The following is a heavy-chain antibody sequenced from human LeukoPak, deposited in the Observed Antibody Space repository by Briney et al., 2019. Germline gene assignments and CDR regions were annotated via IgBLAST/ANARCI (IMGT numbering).Heavy chain of an antibody. J-gene: IGHJ4*02. V-gene: IGHV3-21*01. Sequence: GGSLRLSCAASGFTFSSYSMNWVRQAPGKGLEWVSSISSTGNYIYYADSLKGRFTISRDNAKNSLYLQMDSLRAEDTAIYYCARAPSTWGEVDYWGQGTLVTVPS. CDR2: ISSTGNYI. CDR3: ARAPSTWGEVDY. CDR1: GFTFSSYS. D-gene: IGHD3-10*01.